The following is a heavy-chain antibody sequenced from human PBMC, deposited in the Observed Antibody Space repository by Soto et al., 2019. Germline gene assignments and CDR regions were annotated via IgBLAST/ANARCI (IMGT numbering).Heavy chain of an antibody. V-gene: IGHV1-18*01. CDR3: ARGRDYGVYYYYGMDV. J-gene: IGHJ6*02. CDR2: ISANNGNT. D-gene: IGHD4-17*01. CDR1: GYNFNSYG. Sequence: QVQLVQSGAEVKKPGASVKVSCKASGYNFNSYGIGWVRQAPGQGLEWMGWISANNGNTNYAQNLQGRVTVTTDTSTGTAQMELRSLRSDDTAVYDCARGRDYGVYYYYGMDVWGQGTTVTVSS.